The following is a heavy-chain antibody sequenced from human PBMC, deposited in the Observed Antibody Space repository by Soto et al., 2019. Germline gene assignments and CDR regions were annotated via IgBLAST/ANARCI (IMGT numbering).Heavy chain of an antibody. CDR2: IIPIFGTA. CDR3: VRKDEWIQLWLPPDY. V-gene: IGHV1-69*06. J-gene: IGHJ4*02. D-gene: IGHD5-18*01. CDR1: GGTFSSYA. Sequence: QVQLVQSGAEVKKPGSSVKVSCKASGGTFSSYAISWVRQAPGQGLEWMGGIIPIFGTANYAQKFQGRVTITADKSTSTAYMELSSLRSEDTAVYYCVRKDEWIQLWLPPDYWGQGTLVTVSS.